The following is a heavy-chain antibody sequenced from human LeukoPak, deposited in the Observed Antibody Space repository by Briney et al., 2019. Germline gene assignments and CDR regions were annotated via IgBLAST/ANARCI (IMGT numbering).Heavy chain of an antibody. D-gene: IGHD6-13*01. CDR1: SDSISNSAYH. CDR3: ARQGIAAAGTFPFDY. V-gene: IGHV4-39*01. Sequence: LSETLSLTCAVSSDSISNSAYHWGWIRQPPGRGLEWIGTIYYSRGTYYNPSLKSRVTISVDTSKNQFSLKLSSVTAADTAVYYCARQGIAAAGTFPFDYWGQGTLVTVSS. J-gene: IGHJ4*02. CDR2: IYYSRGT.